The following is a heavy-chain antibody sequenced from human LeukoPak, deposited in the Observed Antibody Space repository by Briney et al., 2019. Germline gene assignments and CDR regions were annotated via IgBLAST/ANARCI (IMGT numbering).Heavy chain of an antibody. V-gene: IGHV4-34*01. CDR3: ARLVVVPAATYDY. CDR1: GGSFSGYY. J-gene: IGHJ4*02. D-gene: IGHD2-2*01. Sequence: SETLSLTCAVYGGSFSGYYWSWIRQPPGKGLEWIGEINHYGSINYNPSLKSRVTISVDTSKNQFSLRLSSVTAADTAVYYCARLVVVPAATYDYWGQGTLVTVSS. CDR2: INHYGSI.